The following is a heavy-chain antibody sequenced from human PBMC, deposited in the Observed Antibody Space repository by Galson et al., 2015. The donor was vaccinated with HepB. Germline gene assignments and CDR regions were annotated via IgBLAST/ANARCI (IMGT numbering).Heavy chain of an antibody. Sequence: SLRLSCAASGFTFSRYGMNWVRQAPGKGLEWVSSISSTSTYIHYADSVKGRFTISRDNAKNSLYLQVNSLRAEDTAIYYCARAWGIAVAATWWFDPWGQGALVTVSS. CDR3: ARAWGIAVAATWWFDP. V-gene: IGHV3-21*01. D-gene: IGHD6-19*01. CDR2: ISSTSTYI. CDR1: GFTFSRYG. J-gene: IGHJ5*02.